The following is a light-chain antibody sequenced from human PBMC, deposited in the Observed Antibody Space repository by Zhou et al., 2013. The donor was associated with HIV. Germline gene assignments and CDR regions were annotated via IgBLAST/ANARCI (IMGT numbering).Light chain of an antibody. V-gene: IGLV1-51*01. Sequence: QSVLTQPPSASGTPGQRVTISCSGSSSNIGSNYVSWYQQLPGTAPKLLIYDNNKRPSGIPDRFSGSKSGTSATLGITGLQTGDEAVYYCGTWDSSLSAVVFGGGTKLTVL. CDR1: SSNIGSNY. CDR2: DNN. J-gene: IGLJ2*01. CDR3: GTWDSSLSAVV.